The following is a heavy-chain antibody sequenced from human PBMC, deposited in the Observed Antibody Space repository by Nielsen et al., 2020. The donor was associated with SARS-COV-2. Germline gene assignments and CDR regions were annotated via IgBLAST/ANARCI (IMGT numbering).Heavy chain of an antibody. V-gene: IGHV4-59*12. J-gene: IGHJ3*02. CDR2: IYYSGST. CDR3: ARGPRRLLEWLLSPRAFDI. D-gene: IGHD3-3*01. Sequence: WIRQPPGKGLEWIGYIYYSGSTNYNPSLKSRVTISVDTSKNQFSLKLSSVTAADTAVYYYARGPRRLLEWLLSPRAFDIWGQGTMVTVSS.